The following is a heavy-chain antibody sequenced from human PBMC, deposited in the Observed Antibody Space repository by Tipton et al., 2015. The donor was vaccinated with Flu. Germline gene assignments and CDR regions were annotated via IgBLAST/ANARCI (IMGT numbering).Heavy chain of an antibody. CDR3: ARGDCSSTSCLDY. CDR1: GVSISSYY. D-gene: IGHD2-2*01. Sequence: LRLSCTVSGVSISSYYWSWIRQPPGKGLEWIGYIYYSGSTNYNPSLKSRVTISVDTSKNQFSLKLSSVTAADTAVYYRARGDCSSTSCLDYWGQGTLVTVSS. V-gene: IGHV4-59*01. J-gene: IGHJ4*02. CDR2: IYYSGST.